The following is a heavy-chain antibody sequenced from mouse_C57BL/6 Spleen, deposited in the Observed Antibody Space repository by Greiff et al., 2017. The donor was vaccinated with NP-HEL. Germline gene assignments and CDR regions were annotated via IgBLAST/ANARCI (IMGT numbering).Heavy chain of an antibody. CDR2: INPNNGGT. V-gene: IGHV1-26*01. CDR1: GYTFTDYY. Sequence: VQLQQSGPELVKPGASVKISCKASGYTFTDYYMNWVKQSHGKSLEWIGDINPNNGGTSYNQKFKGKVTLSVDKSSSTDYMELRSLTSEDSAVYYCARYNGYNDYWGQGTTLTVSS. CDR3: ARYNGYNDY. D-gene: IGHD2-3*01. J-gene: IGHJ2*01.